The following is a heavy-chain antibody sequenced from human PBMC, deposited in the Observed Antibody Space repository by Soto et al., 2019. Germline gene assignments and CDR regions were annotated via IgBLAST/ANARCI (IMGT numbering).Heavy chain of an antibody. Sequence: GESLKISCEGSGYRFASYWITWVRQVPGKGLEWMGRIDPLDSQTNYSASFEGHVTFSADKSINTAFLQWSSLRASDTATYFCTRHAVITPGGAIVSHWFDPWGQGTPVTVSS. CDR1: GYRFASYW. CDR2: IDPLDSQT. D-gene: IGHD2-21*01. J-gene: IGHJ5*02. CDR3: TRHAVITPGGAIVSHWFDP. V-gene: IGHV5-10-1*01.